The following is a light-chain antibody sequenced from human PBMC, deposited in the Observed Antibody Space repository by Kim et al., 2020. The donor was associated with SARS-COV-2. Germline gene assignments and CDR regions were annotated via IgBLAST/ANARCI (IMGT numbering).Light chain of an antibody. J-gene: IGLJ2*01. CDR3: QSADRSGSMGV. CDR1: ALPMQF. V-gene: IGLV3-25*03. CDR2: KDT. Sequence: SYELTQPPSVSVSPGQTARITCSGDALPMQFAYWYQKRPGQAPVVVIYKDTERPSGIPERFSGSTSGTTVTLTITGVQADDEADYYCQSADRSGSMGVFGGGTRLTVL.